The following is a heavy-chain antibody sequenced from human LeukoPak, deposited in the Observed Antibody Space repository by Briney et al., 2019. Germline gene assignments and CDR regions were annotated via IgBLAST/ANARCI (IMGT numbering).Heavy chain of an antibody. V-gene: IGHV3-33*01. D-gene: IGHD1-26*01. CDR1: GFTFSSYG. CDR2: IWYDGSNK. CDR3: ARDGWELLGAFVM. J-gene: IGHJ3*02. Sequence: PGRSLRLACAASGFTFSSYGMHWVRQAPGKGLEWVAVIWYDGSNKYYADSVKGRFTISRDNSKNTLYLQMNSLRAEDTAVYYCARDGWELLGAFVMCVERTIVTVSS.